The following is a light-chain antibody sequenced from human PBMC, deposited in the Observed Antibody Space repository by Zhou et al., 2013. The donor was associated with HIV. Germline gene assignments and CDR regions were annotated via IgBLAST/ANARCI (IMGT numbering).Light chain of an antibody. Sequence: EIVLTQSPGTLSLSPGERATLSCGASQSVSRSYLAWYQQKPGQAPRLLIYGASSRATGIPDRFSGSGSGTDFTLTISRLEPEDVATYYXQKXNSAPXTFGGGTKVEIK. CDR2: GAS. CDR1: QSVSRSY. J-gene: IGKJ4*01. V-gene: IGKV3-20*01. CDR3: QKXNSAPXT.